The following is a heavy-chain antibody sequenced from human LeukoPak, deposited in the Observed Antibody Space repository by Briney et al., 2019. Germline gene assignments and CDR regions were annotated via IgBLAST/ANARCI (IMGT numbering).Heavy chain of an antibody. J-gene: IGHJ4*02. V-gene: IGHV4-59*01. CDR3: ARAAGYCSGGTCYDY. D-gene: IGHD2-15*01. CDR2: IYYSGST. CDR1: GGSINNYF. Sequence: KSSETLSLTCTGSGGSINNYFWTWIRQPPGKRLEWVGSIYYSGSTNYNPSLKSRLTISVDTSKKQLSLKLSSVTAADTAVYYCARAAGYCSGGTCYDYWGQGTLVTVSS.